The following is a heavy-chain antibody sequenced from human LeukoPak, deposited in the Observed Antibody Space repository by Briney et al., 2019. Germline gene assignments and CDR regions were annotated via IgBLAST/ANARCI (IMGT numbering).Heavy chain of an antibody. CDR3: ATRAIRYFDWLSHPTHLDY. CDR2: IYYSGST. J-gene: IGHJ4*02. D-gene: IGHD3-9*01. V-gene: IGHV4-39*01. CDR1: GGSISSSSYY. Sequence: SETLSLTCTVSGGSISSSSYYWGWIRQPPGKGLEWIGSIYYSGSTYYNPSLKSRVTISVDTSKNQFSLKLSSVTAADTAVYYCATRAIRYFDWLSHPTHLDYWGQGTLVTVSS.